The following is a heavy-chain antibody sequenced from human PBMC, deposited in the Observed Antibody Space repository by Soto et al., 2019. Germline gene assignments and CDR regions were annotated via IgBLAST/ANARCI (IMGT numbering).Heavy chain of an antibody. J-gene: IGHJ5*02. CDR3: ARDRGRGVECFGTCYSSYFDP. V-gene: IGHV3-7*01. D-gene: IGHD2-15*01. CDR1: GFTFSTYW. Sequence: EVQLVESGGGLVQPGGSLRLSCAASGFTFSTYWLRWVRQAPGKGLEWVANIKEDGSAKSYVDSVKGRFTISRDNDKNSLYLQMNSLRAEYTAVYHCARDRGRGVECFGTCYSSYFDPWGQGTLVIVSS. CDR2: IKEDGSAK.